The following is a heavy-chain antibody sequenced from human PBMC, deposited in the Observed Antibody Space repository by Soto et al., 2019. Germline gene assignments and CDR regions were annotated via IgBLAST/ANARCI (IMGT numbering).Heavy chain of an antibody. CDR2: IRTKANSYAT. J-gene: IGHJ4*02. Sequence: EVQLVESGGGLVQPGGSLKVSCAASGLTFSASAIHWVRQASGKGLEWIGRIRTKANSYATTYIASVKGRFTISRDDAKSTEYLQMNSLETEDTAVYYCGTNLAVPGTDIWGQGALVTVSS. CDR1: GLTFSASA. V-gene: IGHV3-73*02. CDR3: GTNLAVPGTDI. D-gene: IGHD6-19*01.